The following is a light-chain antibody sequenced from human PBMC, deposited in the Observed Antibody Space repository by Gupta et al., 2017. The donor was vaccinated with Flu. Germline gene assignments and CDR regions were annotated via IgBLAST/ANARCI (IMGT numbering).Light chain of an antibody. CDR2: GAS. V-gene: IGKV3-15*01. CDR1: QSVRSN. Sequence: ATLSVSPGERAPLSCGASQSVRSNLAWYQQKPGQAPRLLIYGASTRATGIPARFSGSGSGTEFTLTISSRQSEDFAVYYCQQYNNWPPVTFGRGTKVDIK. CDR3: QQYNNWPPVT. J-gene: IGKJ4*01.